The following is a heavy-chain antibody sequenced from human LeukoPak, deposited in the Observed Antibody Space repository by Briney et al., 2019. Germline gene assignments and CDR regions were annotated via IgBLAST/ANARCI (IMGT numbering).Heavy chain of an antibody. D-gene: IGHD6-19*01. Sequence: GGSLRLSCAASGFTFSSYAMHWVRQAPGKGLEWVAVISYDGSNKYYADSVKGRFTISRDNSKNTLYLQMNSLRAEDTAVYYCAKSFSAGTVHWGQGTLVTVSS. CDR3: AKSFSAGTVH. CDR1: GFTFSSYA. CDR2: ISYDGSNK. J-gene: IGHJ4*02. V-gene: IGHV3-30*18.